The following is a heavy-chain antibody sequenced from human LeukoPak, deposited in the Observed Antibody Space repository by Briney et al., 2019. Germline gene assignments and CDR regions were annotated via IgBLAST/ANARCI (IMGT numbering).Heavy chain of an antibody. V-gene: IGHV4-59*01. J-gene: IGHJ4*02. D-gene: IGHD5-12*01. Sequence: SETLSLTCTVSGGSISSYCWSWIRQPPGKGLEWIGYIYYSGSTNYNPSLKSRVTISVDTSKNQFSLKLSSVTAADTAVYYCAREYSGYDNYFDYWGQGTLVTVSS. CDR1: GGSISSYC. CDR3: AREYSGYDNYFDY. CDR2: IYYSGST.